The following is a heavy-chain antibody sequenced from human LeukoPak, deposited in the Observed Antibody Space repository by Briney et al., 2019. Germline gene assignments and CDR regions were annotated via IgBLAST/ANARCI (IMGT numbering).Heavy chain of an antibody. CDR3: ARAPLVSYSYFDY. D-gene: IGHD2-15*01. CDR1: GDSISSGDYY. Sequence: SETLSLTCTVSGDSISSGDYYWSWIRQPAGKGLEWIGRISSSGSTNYNPSLKSRVTISVDTSKNQFSLKLSSVTAADTAVYYCARAPLVSYSYFDYWGQGTLVTVSS. V-gene: IGHV4-61*02. CDR2: ISSSGST. J-gene: IGHJ4*02.